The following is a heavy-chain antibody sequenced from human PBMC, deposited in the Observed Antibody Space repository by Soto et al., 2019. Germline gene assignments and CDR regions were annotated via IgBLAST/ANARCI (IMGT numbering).Heavy chain of an antibody. V-gene: IGHV4-34*01. Sequence: SETLSLTCAVNGGSFGGYYWSWIRQPPGKGLEWIGEISQSGNTKYITPNKNRVNISVDTSKNQISMKQNSVNAADTAVYYCARGASRRDVVVVPTDYYYMDVWGKGTTVT. CDR2: ISQSGNT. CDR1: GGSFGGYY. J-gene: IGHJ6*03. CDR3: ARGASRRDVVVVPTDYYYMDV. D-gene: IGHD2-2*01.